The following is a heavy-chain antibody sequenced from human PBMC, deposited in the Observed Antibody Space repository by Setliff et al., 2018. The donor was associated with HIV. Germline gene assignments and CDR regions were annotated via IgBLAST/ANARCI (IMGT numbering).Heavy chain of an antibody. D-gene: IGHD6-6*01. Sequence: KLPETLSLTCTVSGGSISSYYWSWIRQPPGKGLEWIGYIYYSGSTNYNPSLKSRVTISVDTSKNQFSLKLSSVTAADTAVYYCARAHIGIAARWSGWFDPWGQGTLVTVSS. V-gene: IGHV4-59*01. CDR2: IYYSGST. CDR1: GGSISSYY. J-gene: IGHJ5*02. CDR3: ARAHIGIAARWSGWFDP.